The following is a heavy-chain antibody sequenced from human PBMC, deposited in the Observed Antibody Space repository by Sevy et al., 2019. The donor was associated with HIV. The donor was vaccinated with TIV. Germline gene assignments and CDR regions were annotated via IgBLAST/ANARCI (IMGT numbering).Heavy chain of an antibody. D-gene: IGHD2-2*01. J-gene: IGHJ4*02. V-gene: IGHV3-23*01. CDR3: AKDLYCSSTSCSNDY. CDR2: ISGSDSKT. Sequence: GGSLRLSCAASGFIFSNYAMSWVRQPPRQGLEWVSAISGSDSKTYYADSVKGRFTISRDNSKNMLYLQMNSLRAEDTAIYYCAKDLYCSSTSCSNDYWGQGSLVTVSS. CDR1: GFIFSNYA.